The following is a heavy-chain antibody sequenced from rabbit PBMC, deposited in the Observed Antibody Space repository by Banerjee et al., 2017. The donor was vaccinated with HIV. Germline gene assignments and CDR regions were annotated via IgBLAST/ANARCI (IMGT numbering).Heavy chain of an antibody. V-gene: IGHV1S45*01. CDR2: IYAGSGGST. D-gene: IGHD4-2*01. CDR3: ARAPNWGYFTYADL. CDR1: GFSFSSSYW. J-gene: IGHJ4*01. Sequence: QEQLVESGGGLVQPEGSLTLTCTVFGFSFSSSYWICWVRQAPGKGLEWIACIYAGSGGSTYYASWAKGRFTISKTSSTTVTLQMTSLTAADTATYFCARAPNWGYFTYADLWGPGTLVTVS.